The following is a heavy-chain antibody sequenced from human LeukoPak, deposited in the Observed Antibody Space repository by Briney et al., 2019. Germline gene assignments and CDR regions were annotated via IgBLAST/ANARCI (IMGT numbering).Heavy chain of an antibody. D-gene: IGHD2-21*02. CDR2: IRSKANSYAT. V-gene: IGHV3-73*01. J-gene: IGHJ3*02. CDR1: GFTFSGFA. CDR3: TRQMMCGGDCLYDAFDI. Sequence: GGSLRLSCAASGFTFSGFAMHWVRQASGKGLEWVGRIRSKANSYATAYAASVKGRFTISRDDSKNTAYLQMNSLKTEDTAVYYCTRQMMCGGDCLYDAFDIWGQGTMVTVSS.